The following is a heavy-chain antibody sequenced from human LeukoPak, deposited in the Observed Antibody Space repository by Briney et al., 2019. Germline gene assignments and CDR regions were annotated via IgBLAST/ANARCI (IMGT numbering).Heavy chain of an antibody. CDR1: GGTFSSYA. CDR3: ARGGGDYGYYYYYGMDV. CDR2: MNPKSGNT. V-gene: IGHV1-8*02. J-gene: IGHJ6*02. D-gene: IGHD4-17*01. Sequence: ASVKVSCKASGGTFSSYAISWVRQAPGQGLEWMGWMNPKSGNTGYAQKFQGRVTMTRNTSISTAYMELSSLRYEDTAVYYCARGGGDYGYYYYYGMDVWDQGTTVTVSS.